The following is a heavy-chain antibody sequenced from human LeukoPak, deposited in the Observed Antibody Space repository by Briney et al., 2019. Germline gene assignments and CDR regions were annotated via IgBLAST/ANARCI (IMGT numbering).Heavy chain of an antibody. CDR2: IYYSGST. CDR3: ARRDYALDY. D-gene: IGHD4-17*01. Sequence: PSQTLSLTCAVSGGSISSGGYSWSWIRQPPGKGLEYIGYIYYSGSTNYNPSLKSRVTISLDTSKNQFSLNLRSVTAADTAVYYCARRDYALDYWGQGTLVTVSS. V-gene: IGHV4-61*08. J-gene: IGHJ4*02. CDR1: GGSISSGGYS.